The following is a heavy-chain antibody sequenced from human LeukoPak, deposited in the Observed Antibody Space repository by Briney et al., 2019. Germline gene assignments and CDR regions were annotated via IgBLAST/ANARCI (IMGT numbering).Heavy chain of an antibody. CDR1: GFTFSTFW. Sequence: GGSLRLSCAASGFTFSTFWMSWVRQAPGSGLEWVANIDQDGSGHYYVDSVKGRFIIYKDNAKNSLYLQMNSLRVEDTAVYYCATTGTTPDAFDIWGQGTMVTVSS. V-gene: IGHV3-7*01. D-gene: IGHD1-1*01. J-gene: IGHJ3*02. CDR2: IDQDGSGH. CDR3: ATTGTTPDAFDI.